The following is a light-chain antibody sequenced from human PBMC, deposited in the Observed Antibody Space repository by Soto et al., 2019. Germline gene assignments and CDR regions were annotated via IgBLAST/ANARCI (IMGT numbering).Light chain of an antibody. CDR2: GAS. V-gene: IGKV3-15*01. Sequence: IGWMPSHAKLAVSGEGVATLSCRTSQSISGTLAWYQQKPGQAPRLLIYGASTRATSFPARFSGSGSGTDFNLTIRSLQSDYFAVYNCQAYNKWAWTFAQGTKVDIK. CDR3: QAYNKWAWT. CDR1: QSISGT. J-gene: IGKJ1*01.